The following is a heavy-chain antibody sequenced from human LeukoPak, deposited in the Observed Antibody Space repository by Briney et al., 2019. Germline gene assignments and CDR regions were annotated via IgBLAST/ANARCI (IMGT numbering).Heavy chain of an antibody. CDR1: GGSFSGYY. D-gene: IGHD6-13*01. Sequence: PSETLSLTCDVYGGSFSGYYWSWIRQPPGKGLEWIGEINHSGNTNYNPSLKSRITISADADKSQFSLKLRSVTAADTAVYYCARDQISTTWYGAFDIWGQGTMVSVSS. CDR3: ARDQISTTWYGAFDI. J-gene: IGHJ3*02. CDR2: INHSGNT. V-gene: IGHV4-34*01.